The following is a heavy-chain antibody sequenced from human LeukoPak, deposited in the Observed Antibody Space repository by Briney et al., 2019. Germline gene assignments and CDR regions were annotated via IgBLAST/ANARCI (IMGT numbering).Heavy chain of an antibody. CDR3: AKDGFYSSGWYDAFDI. D-gene: IGHD6-19*01. CDR1: GFTFSNYA. Sequence: GGSLRLSCAASGFTFSNYAMSWVRQAPGKGLEWVSGISGSGGNTYYADSVKGRFTMSRDNSKNTLYLQMNSLRAEDTAVYYCAKDGFYSSGWYDAFDIWGQGTMVTVSS. V-gene: IGHV3-23*01. CDR2: ISGSGGNT. J-gene: IGHJ3*02.